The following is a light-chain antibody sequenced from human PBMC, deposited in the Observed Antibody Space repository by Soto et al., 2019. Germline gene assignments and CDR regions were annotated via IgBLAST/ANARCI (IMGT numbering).Light chain of an antibody. CDR3: CSSGGSPTYV. CDR2: EVN. J-gene: IGLJ1*01. CDR1: RRNVGSYNL. Sequence: QSALTQPASVSGSPGQSSTLFFPGTRRNVGSYNLVSWYQQHPGKAPKLMIFEVNKRPSGVSNRFSGSKSGNTASLTISGLKVEDEADYYCCSSGGSPTYVFGTGTKVTVL. V-gene: IGLV2-23*02.